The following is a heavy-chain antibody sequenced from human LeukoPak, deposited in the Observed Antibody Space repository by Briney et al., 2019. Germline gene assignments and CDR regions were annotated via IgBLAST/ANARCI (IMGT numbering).Heavy chain of an antibody. D-gene: IGHD3-22*01. CDR3: ARDLYDSSGLDY. V-gene: IGHV3-21*01. Sequence: PGGSLRLSCAASGFTFSSYSMNWVRQAQGKGLEWVSSISSSSSYIYYADSVKGRFTISRDNAKTSLYLQMNSLRAEDTAVYYCARDLYDSSGLDYWGQGTLVTVSS. J-gene: IGHJ4*02. CDR1: GFTFSSYS. CDR2: ISSSSSYI.